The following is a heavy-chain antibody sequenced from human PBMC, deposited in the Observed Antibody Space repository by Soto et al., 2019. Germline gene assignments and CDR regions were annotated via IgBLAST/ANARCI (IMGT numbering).Heavy chain of an antibody. CDR1: GFTFSIYA. V-gene: IGHV3-23*01. J-gene: IGHJ4*02. D-gene: IGHD3-22*01. CDR3: VKDAPGSGWLSDY. CDR2: IGGSGGDT. Sequence: PGWSLRLSCAASGFTFSIYAMTWVRQAPGKGLEWVSTIGGSGGDTSYADFVRGQFTISRDNSRNTLYLQMNSLRAEDTAVYYCVKDAPGSGWLSDYWGRGTLVTVSS.